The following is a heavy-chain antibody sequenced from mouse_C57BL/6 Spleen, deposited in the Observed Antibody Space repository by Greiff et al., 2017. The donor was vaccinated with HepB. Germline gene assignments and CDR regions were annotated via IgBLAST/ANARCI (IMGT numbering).Heavy chain of an antibody. D-gene: IGHD1-1*01. Sequence: VKLVESGPELVKPGASVKISCKASGYAFSSSWMNWVKQRPGKGLEWIGRIYPGDGDTNYNGKFKGKATLTADKSSSTAYMQLSSLTSEDSAVYFCAREWTTVVANFDYWGQGTTLTVSS. CDR3: AREWTTVVANFDY. V-gene: IGHV1-82*01. CDR1: GYAFSSSW. CDR2: IYPGDGDT. J-gene: IGHJ2*01.